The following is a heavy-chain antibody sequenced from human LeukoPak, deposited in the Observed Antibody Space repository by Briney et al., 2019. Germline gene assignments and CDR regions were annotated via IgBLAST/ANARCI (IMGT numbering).Heavy chain of an antibody. D-gene: IGHD1-26*01. J-gene: IGHJ4*02. Sequence: GGSLRLSCAASGFTFSTYGMGWIRQAPGKGLEWVANIKQDGGQIYYVDSVKGRFTISRDNAKNSLFLQMNSLRAEDTAVYYCARDKLVGDSYFEYWGQGTLVTVSS. CDR3: ARDKLVGDSYFEY. CDR1: GFTFSTYG. CDR2: IKQDGGQI. V-gene: IGHV3-7*01.